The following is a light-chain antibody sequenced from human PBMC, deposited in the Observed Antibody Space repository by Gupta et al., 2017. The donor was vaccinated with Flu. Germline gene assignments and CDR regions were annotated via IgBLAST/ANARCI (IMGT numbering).Light chain of an antibody. CDR2: DAS. CDR3: QQRNNWPRT. Sequence: PATLSLSPGERATLAGRASQSISSYLAWYQQKTDQAPRLLIYDASHRATGIPARFSGSGSGTDFTLTISRIEPEDFAVYYCQQRNNWPRTFGQGTKLEIK. J-gene: IGKJ2*01. V-gene: IGKV3-11*01. CDR1: QSISSY.